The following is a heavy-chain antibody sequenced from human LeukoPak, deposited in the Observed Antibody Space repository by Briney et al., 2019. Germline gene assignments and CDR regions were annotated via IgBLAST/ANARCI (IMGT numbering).Heavy chain of an antibody. D-gene: IGHD2-15*01. CDR2: ISGSGGST. Sequence: PGGSLRLSCAASGFTFSSYAMSRVRQAPGKGLEWVSAISGSGGSTYYADSVKGRFTISRDNSKNTLYLQMNSLRAEDTAVYYCAKAAYCSGGSCYSHDYWGQGTLVTVSS. V-gene: IGHV3-23*01. CDR3: AKAAYCSGGSCYSHDY. J-gene: IGHJ4*02. CDR1: GFTFSSYA.